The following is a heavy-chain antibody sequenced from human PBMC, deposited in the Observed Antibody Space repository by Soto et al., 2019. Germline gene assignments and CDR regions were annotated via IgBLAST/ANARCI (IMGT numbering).Heavy chain of an antibody. Sequence: SETLSLTCTVSGGSISSYYWSWIRQPPGKGLEWIGYIYYSGSTNYNPSLKSRVTISVDTSKNQFSLKLSSVTAADTAVYYCASTGYSSSWSNWFDPWGQGTLVTVSS. CDR3: ASTGYSSSWSNWFDP. D-gene: IGHD6-13*01. CDR1: GGSISSYY. J-gene: IGHJ5*02. CDR2: IYYSGST. V-gene: IGHV4-59*12.